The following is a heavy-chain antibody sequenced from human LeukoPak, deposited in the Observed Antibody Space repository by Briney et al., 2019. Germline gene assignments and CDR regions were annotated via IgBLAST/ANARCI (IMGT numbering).Heavy chain of an antibody. CDR1: GFTFSSYW. D-gene: IGHD2-21*01. V-gene: IGHV3-7*01. CDR2: IKQDGSEK. CDR3: ARWTGVIDS. Sequence: PGGSLRLSCAASGFTFSSYWMSWVRQAPGKGLEWVANIKQDGSEKYYVDSVKGRFTISRDNANSSLILQMDSLRAEDTAVYYCARWTGVIDSWGQGTLVTVSS. J-gene: IGHJ4*02.